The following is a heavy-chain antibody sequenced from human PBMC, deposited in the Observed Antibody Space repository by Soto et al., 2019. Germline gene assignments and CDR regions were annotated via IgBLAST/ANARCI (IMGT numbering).Heavy chain of an antibody. CDR3: ARAAVAFDAFDL. D-gene: IGHD2-15*01. J-gene: IGHJ3*01. Sequence: QLQQPGPGLVKPSQTLSLTCGISGDSVSSNSATWNWIRQSPSRGLEWLGRTYLRAKWYYEYAVSVRSRIAISPDPSNNHFSLQLSFVTPEDTAVYFCARAAVAFDAFDLWGQGTVVTVSS. V-gene: IGHV6-1*01. CDR1: GDSVSSNSAT. CDR2: TYLRAKWYY.